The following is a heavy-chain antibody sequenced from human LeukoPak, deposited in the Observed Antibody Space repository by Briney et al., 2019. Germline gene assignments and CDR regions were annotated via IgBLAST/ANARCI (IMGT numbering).Heavy chain of an antibody. V-gene: IGHV1-18*01. J-gene: IGHJ6*02. D-gene: IGHD3-16*02. CDR1: GYTFTSYS. CDR2: ISAYNGNT. Sequence: ASVKVSCKASGYTFTSYSISWVRQAPGQGLEWMGWISAYNGNTNYAQKLQGRVTMTTDTSTSTAYMELRSLRSDDTAVYYCARVSSFGYYYGMDVWGQGTTVTVSS. CDR3: ARVSSFGYYYGMDV.